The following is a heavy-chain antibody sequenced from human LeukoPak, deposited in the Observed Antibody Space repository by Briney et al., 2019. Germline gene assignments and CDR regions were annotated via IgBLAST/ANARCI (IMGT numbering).Heavy chain of an antibody. V-gene: IGHV3-7*01. D-gene: IGHD2/OR15-2a*01. CDR3: ARGKTSQNIVTRKTYNWFDP. CDR1: GSTFSKYW. CDR2: IKQDGSEK. J-gene: IGHJ5*02. Sequence: GGSLRLSCAASGSTFSKYWMTWVRQAPGKGLEWVANIKQDGSEKYYVDSVKGRFTISRDNAKNSLYLQMKSLRAEDTAVYYCARGKTSQNIVTRKTYNWFDPWGQGTLVTVSS.